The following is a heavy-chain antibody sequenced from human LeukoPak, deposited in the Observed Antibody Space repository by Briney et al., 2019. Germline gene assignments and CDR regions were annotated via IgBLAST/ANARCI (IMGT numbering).Heavy chain of an antibody. V-gene: IGHV5-10-1*01. CDR1: GYSFISYW. Sequence: GESLKISWKGSGYSFISYWISWVRQMPGKGLEWMGTIDPSDSYTNYSPSFQGHVTISTDESISTAYLQWSNLKASDTAIYYCATSMVRGVSKRGAFDIWGQGTRVTISS. CDR3: ATSMVRGVSKRGAFDI. D-gene: IGHD3-10*01. CDR2: IDPSDSYT. J-gene: IGHJ3*02.